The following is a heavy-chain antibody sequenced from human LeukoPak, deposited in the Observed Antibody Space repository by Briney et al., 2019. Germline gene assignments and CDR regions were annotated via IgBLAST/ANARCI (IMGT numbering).Heavy chain of an antibody. CDR3: ARDYPRFVFWSGYYAAFDI. Sequence: SETLSLTXAVYGGSFSGYYWSWIRQPPGKGLEWIGEINHSGSTNYNPSLKSRVTISVDTSKNQFSLKLSSVTAADTAVYYCARDYPRFVFWSGYYAAFDIWGQGTMVTVSS. V-gene: IGHV4-34*01. D-gene: IGHD3-3*01. CDR2: INHSGST. CDR1: GGSFSGYY. J-gene: IGHJ3*02.